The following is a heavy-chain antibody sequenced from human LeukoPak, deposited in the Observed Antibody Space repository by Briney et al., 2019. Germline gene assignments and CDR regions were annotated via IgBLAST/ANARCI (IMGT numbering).Heavy chain of an antibody. V-gene: IGHV3-23*01. D-gene: IGHD3-3*01. Sequence: GGSLRLSCAASGSTFSSYAMSWVRQAPGKGLEWVSAISGSGGSTYYADSVKGRFTISRDNSKNTLYLQMNSLRAEDTAVYYCAKDRGTIFGVVIRSPYWGQGTLVTVSS. J-gene: IGHJ4*02. CDR3: AKDRGTIFGVVIRSPY. CDR1: GSTFSSYA. CDR2: ISGSGGST.